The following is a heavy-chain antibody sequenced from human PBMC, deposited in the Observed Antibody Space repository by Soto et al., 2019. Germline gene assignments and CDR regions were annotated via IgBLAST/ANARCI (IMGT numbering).Heavy chain of an antibody. CDR2: VYNSGST. V-gene: IGHV4-59*01. J-gene: IGHJ4*02. Sequence: PSATLSLTCTVSGDSISSNYWTWIRQPPGKGLEWIGYVYNSGSTNYNPSLKSRVTISEDTSKSQFSLKVNSMTAADTAVYYCARYRREAVAGYTLDNWGQGILVTVSS. D-gene: IGHD6-13*01. CDR1: GDSISSNY. CDR3: ARYRREAVAGYTLDN.